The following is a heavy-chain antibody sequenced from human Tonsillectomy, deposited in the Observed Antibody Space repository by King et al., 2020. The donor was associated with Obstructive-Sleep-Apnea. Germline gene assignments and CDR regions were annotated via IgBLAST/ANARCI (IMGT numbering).Heavy chain of an antibody. CDR2: IMGSVGST. CDR1: GFTFSTYA. J-gene: IGHJ4*02. V-gene: IGHV3-23*04. Sequence: VQLVESGGGLVQPGGSLRLSCAASGFTFSTYAMSCVRQAPGKGLEWVSAIMGSVGSTYYADTVKGRFTISRDNSKNTLYLQMNSLRAEDTAVNYCAKPLSSVADYWGQGTLVTVSS. CDR3: AKPLSSVADY. D-gene: IGHD3-10*01.